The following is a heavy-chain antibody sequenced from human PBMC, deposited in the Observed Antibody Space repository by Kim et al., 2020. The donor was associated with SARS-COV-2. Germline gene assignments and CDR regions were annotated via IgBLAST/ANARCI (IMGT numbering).Heavy chain of an antibody. CDR3: ARGRRITMIVVVITLDY. D-gene: IGHD3-22*01. V-gene: IGHV4-34*01. Sequence: SETLSLTCAVYGGSFSGYYWSWIRQPPGKGLEWIGEINHSGSTNYNPSLKSRVTISVDTSKNQFSLKLSSVTAADTAVYYCARGRRITMIVVVITLDYWGQGTLVTVSS. CDR2: INHSGST. J-gene: IGHJ4*02. CDR1: GGSFSGYY.